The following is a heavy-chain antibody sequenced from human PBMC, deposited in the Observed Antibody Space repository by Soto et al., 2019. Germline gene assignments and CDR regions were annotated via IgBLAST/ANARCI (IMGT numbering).Heavy chain of an antibody. Sequence: GGSLRLSCAASGFTFDDYAMHWVRQAPGKGLEWVSGISWNSGSIGYADSVKGRFTISRDNAKNSLYLQMNSLRAEDTALYYCAKDRIGGRGFDYWGQGTLVTVSS. V-gene: IGHV3-9*01. J-gene: IGHJ4*02. CDR3: AKDRIGGRGFDY. CDR2: ISWNSGSI. CDR1: GFTFDDYA.